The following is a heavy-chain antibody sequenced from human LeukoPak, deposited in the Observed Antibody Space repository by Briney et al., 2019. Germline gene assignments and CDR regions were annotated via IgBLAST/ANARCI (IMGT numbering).Heavy chain of an antibody. J-gene: IGHJ3*02. CDR3: AAVGPYYYDSSGYYYAFDI. D-gene: IGHD3-22*01. CDR1: GFTFTNSA. CDR2: IVVGSGNT. V-gene: IGHV1-58*01. Sequence: SVKVSCKASGFTFTNSAVQWVRQARGQRLEWIGWIVVGSGNTNYAQKFQERVTITRDMSTSTAYMELSSLRSEDTAVYYCAAVGPYYYDSSGYYYAFDIWGEGTMVTVSS.